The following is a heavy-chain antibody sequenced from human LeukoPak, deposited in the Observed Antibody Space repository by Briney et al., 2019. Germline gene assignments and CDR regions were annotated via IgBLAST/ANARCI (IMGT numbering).Heavy chain of an antibody. J-gene: IGHJ5*02. CDR1: GGSISSYY. V-gene: IGHV4-59*08. CDR3: ARLRGLDCSSTSCYTPDNWFDP. D-gene: IGHD2-2*02. CDR2: IYYSGST. Sequence: SETLSLTCTVSGGSISSYYWSWIRQPPGKGLEWIGYIYYSGSTNYNPSLKSRVTISVDTSKNQFSLKLSSVTAADTAVYYCARLRGLDCSSTSCYTPDNWFDPWGQGTLVTVSS.